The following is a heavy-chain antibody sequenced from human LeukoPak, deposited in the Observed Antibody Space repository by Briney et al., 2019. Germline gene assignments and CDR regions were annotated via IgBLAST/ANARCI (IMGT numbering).Heavy chain of an antibody. V-gene: IGHV3-21*01. Sequence: PGESLRPSCAASGFTFSSYSMNWVRQAPGKGLEWVSSITTTSTYIYYADSVKGRFTISRDNAKNSLYLQMNSLRAEDTAVYYCARTNGLGLDYWGQGSLVTVSS. CDR3: ARTNGLGLDY. CDR2: ITTTSTYI. CDR1: GFTFSSYS. J-gene: IGHJ4*02. D-gene: IGHD2-8*01.